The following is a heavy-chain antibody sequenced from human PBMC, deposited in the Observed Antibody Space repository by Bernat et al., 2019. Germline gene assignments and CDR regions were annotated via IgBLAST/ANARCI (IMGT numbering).Heavy chain of an antibody. CDR3: ARRYCSGGTCPNNWFDP. CDR2: IYPGDSET. CDR1: GYSFTNYW. J-gene: IGHJ5*02. Sequence: EVQLVQSGAAVKKPGESLKISCKASGYSFTNYWLGWVRQMPGKGLEWMGIIYPGDSETSYSPSFQGQVTISADKSISTAYLQWSSLKASDTAMYYCARRYCSGGTCPNNWFDPWGQGTLVTVSS. V-gene: IGHV5-51*01. D-gene: IGHD2-15*01.